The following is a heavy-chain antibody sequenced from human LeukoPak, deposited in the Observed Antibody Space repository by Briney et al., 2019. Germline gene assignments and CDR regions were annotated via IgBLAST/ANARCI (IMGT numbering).Heavy chain of an antibody. V-gene: IGHV6-1*01. D-gene: IGHD6-19*01. CDR3: ARARSSSWYGDYYYGMDV. Sequence: SQTLSLTCAISGDSVSSNSAAWNWIRQSPSRGLEWLGRTYYRSKWYNDYAVSVKSRITINPDTSKNQFSLQLNSVTPEVTAVYYCARARSSSWYGDYYYGMDVWGQGTTVTVSS. CDR2: TYYRSKWYN. J-gene: IGHJ6*02. CDR1: GDSVSSNSAA.